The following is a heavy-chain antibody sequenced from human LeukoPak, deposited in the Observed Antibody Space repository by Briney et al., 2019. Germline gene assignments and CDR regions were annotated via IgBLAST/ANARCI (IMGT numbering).Heavy chain of an antibody. CDR1: GFTFSSYA. J-gene: IGHJ4*02. CDR2: ISSNGGST. Sequence: GGSLRLSCAASGFTFSSYAMHWVRQAPGKGLEYVSAISSNGGSTYYANSVKGRFTISRDNSKNTLYLQMGSLRAEDMAVYYCARDGRTDSSGYHYVHFDYWGQGTLVTVSS. D-gene: IGHD3-22*01. CDR3: ARDGRTDSSGYHYVHFDY. V-gene: IGHV3-64*01.